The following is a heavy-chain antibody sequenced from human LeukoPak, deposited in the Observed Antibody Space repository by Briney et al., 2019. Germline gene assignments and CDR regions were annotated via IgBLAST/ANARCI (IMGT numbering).Heavy chain of an antibody. Sequence: QPGGSLRLSCEASGFTVSSNYMSWVRQAPGKGLEWVSVIYSGGSTYYADSVKGRFTISRDNSKNTLYLQMNSLRAEDTAVYYCARGEMATIPIDYWGQGTLVTVSS. CDR3: ARGEMATIPIDY. CDR2: IYSGGST. V-gene: IGHV3-66*02. J-gene: IGHJ4*02. D-gene: IGHD5-24*01. CDR1: GFTVSSNY.